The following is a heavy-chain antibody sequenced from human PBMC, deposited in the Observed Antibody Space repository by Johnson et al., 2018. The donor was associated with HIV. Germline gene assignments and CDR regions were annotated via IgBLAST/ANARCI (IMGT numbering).Heavy chain of an antibody. CDR1: GFTFSGYA. D-gene: IGHD7-27*01. CDR3: ATEGALTGTDAFDI. V-gene: IGHV3-33*01. J-gene: IGHJ3*02. CDR2: IWYDGSNK. Sequence: QVQLVESGGGVVQPGKSLRLSCAASGFTFSGYAIHWVRQAPGKGLEWVAVIWYDGSNKYYADSVKGRFTISRDNSKNTIYLQMNSLRVEDTAVYYCATEGALTGTDAFDIWGQGTMVTVSS.